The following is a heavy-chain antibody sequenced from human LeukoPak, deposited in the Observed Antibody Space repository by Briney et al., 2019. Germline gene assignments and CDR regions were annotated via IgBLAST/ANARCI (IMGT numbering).Heavy chain of an antibody. Sequence: PGGSLRLSCAASGFTFSSYAMSWVRQAPGKGLEWVSSIIGSGDTTYYADSVKGRLTISRDNSKNTLYLQMNSLRAEDTAVYYCAKDLGYSSSWYTNYFDYWGQGTLVTVSS. D-gene: IGHD6-13*01. CDR1: GFTFSSYA. J-gene: IGHJ4*02. CDR2: IIGSGDTT. CDR3: AKDLGYSSSWYTNYFDY. V-gene: IGHV3-23*01.